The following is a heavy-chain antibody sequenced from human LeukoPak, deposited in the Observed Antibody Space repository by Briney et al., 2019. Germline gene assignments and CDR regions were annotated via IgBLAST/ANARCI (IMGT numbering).Heavy chain of an antibody. V-gene: IGHV3-30-3*01. CDR1: GFTFNSYA. D-gene: IGHD3-22*01. J-gene: IGHJ5*02. Sequence: GRSLRLSCAASGFTFNSYAMHWVRQAPGKGLEWVAVISYDGSNKYYADSVKGRFTISRDNSKNTLYLQMNSLRAEDTAVYYCARDFYYDSSGYPKNWFDPWGQGTRVTVSS. CDR2: ISYDGSNK. CDR3: ARDFYYDSSGYPKNWFDP.